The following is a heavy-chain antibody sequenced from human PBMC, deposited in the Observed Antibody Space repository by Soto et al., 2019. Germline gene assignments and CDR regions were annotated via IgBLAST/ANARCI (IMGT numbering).Heavy chain of an antibody. CDR2: IIPIFSTA. D-gene: IGHD6-19*01. CDR3: ARGGEQWLVQDWFDP. CDR1: GGTFSSYA. Sequence: QVQLVQSGAEVKKPGSSVKVSCKASGGTFSSYAISWVRQAPGQGLEWMGGIIPIFSTANYAQKFQGRVTITADESTSTVYMELSSLRSEDTAVYYCARGGEQWLVQDWFDPWGQGTLVTVSS. J-gene: IGHJ5*02. V-gene: IGHV1-69*12.